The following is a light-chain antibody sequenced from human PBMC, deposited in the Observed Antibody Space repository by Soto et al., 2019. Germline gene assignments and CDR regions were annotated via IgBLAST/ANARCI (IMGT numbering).Light chain of an antibody. CDR1: QSVSTN. V-gene: IGKV3-15*01. CDR2: GAS. J-gene: IGKJ5*01. Sequence: EIVMTQSPATLSVSPGERATLSCRASQSVSTNLAWYQQKPGQAPRLLISGASTRAAGIPARFSGSGSGTELTLTISSLQSEDFAVYYCQQYDKWPITFGQGTRLEIK. CDR3: QQYDKWPIT.